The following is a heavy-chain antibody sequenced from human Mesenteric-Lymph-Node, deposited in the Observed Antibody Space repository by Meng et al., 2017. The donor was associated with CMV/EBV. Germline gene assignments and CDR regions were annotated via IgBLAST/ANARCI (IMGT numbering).Heavy chain of an antibody. V-gene: IGHV4-39*01. D-gene: IGHD6-13*01. Sequence: VSGGSISSSSYYWGWIRQPPGKGLEWIGSIYYSGSTYYNPSLKSRVTISVDTSKNQFSLKLSSVTAADTAVYYCASSLGYSSSWYDYWGQGTLVTVSS. CDR1: GGSISSSSYY. J-gene: IGHJ4*02. CDR3: ASSLGYSSSWYDY. CDR2: IYYSGST.